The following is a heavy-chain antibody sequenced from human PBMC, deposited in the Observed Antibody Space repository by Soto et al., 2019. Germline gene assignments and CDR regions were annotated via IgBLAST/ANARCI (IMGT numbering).Heavy chain of an antibody. Sequence: SETLSLTCAVYGGSFSGYYWSWIRQPPGKGLEWIGEINHSGRTNYNPSLKSRVTISVDTSKNQFSLKLSSVTAADTAVYYCATAFQEMAKIGDASDIWGKGTMVNVSS. J-gene: IGHJ3*02. CDR3: ATAFQEMAKIGDASDI. D-gene: IGHD5-12*01. V-gene: IGHV4-34*01. CDR1: GGSFSGYY. CDR2: INHSGRT.